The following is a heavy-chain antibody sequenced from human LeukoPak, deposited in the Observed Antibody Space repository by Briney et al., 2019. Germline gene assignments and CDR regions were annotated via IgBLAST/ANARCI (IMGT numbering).Heavy chain of an antibody. V-gene: IGHV4-39*01. CDR2: IYYSGTT. D-gene: IGHD3-3*01. CDR3: ARQISGYYYYYIDV. Sequence: SETLSLTCTVSGGSISSSHYYWGWIRQPPGKGLEWIGTIYYSGTTYYNPSLESRVTMSEDTSKNQFPLTLRSVTATDTAVYYCARQISGYYYYYIDVWGKGTTVTVSS. CDR1: GGSISSSHYY. J-gene: IGHJ6*03.